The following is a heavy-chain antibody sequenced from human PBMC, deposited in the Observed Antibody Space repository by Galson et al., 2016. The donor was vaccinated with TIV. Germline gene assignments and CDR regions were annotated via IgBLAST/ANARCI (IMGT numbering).Heavy chain of an antibody. CDR1: GFTFSGYS. Sequence: SLRLSCAASGFTFSGYSMDWVRQAPGKGLEWVAFISYDGGDKYYADSVRGRFTISRDNSKNMLYLQMNSLRAGDTAVYYCTKDTGTYFDSYYYGMNVWGQGTTVTVSS. CDR3: TKDTGTYFDSYYYGMNV. J-gene: IGHJ6*02. CDR2: ISYDGGDK. V-gene: IGHV3-30*18. D-gene: IGHD3-22*01.